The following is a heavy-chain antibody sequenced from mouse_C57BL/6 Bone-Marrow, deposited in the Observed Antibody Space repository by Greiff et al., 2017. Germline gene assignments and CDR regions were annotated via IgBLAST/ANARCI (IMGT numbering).Heavy chain of an antibody. CDR1: EYEFPSHD. V-gene: IGHV5-2*01. D-gene: IGHD1-1*01. Sequence: EVKLQESGGGLVQPGESLKLSCESNEYEFPSHDMSWVRKTPEKRLELVAAINSDGGSTYYPDTMERRFIISRDNTKKTLYLQMRSLRSEDTALYYCARHGVVATRFAYWGQGTLVTVSA. CDR3: ARHGVVATRFAY. CDR2: INSDGGST. J-gene: IGHJ3*01.